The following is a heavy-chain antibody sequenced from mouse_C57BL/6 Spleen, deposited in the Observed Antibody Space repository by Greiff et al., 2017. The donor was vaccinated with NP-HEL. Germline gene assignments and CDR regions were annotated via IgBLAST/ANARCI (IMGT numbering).Heavy chain of an antibody. CDR2: INYDGSST. CDR1: GFTFSDYY. J-gene: IGHJ3*01. CDR3: ARDGRGKGFAY. V-gene: IGHV5-16*01. Sequence: EVKLVESEGGLAQPGSSMKLTCTASGFTFSDYYMAWVRQVPEKGLEWVANINYDGSSTYYLDSLKSRFIISRDNAKNILYLQMSSLKSEDTATYYCARDGRGKGFAYWGQGTLVTVSA.